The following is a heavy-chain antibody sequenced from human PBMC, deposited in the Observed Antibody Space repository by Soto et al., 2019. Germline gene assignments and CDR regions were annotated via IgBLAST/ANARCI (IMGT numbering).Heavy chain of an antibody. CDR2: IYYSGST. J-gene: IGHJ4*02. D-gene: IGHD2-2*01. CDR1: GGSISNSGYY. V-gene: IGHV4-39*01. CDR3: ARRASWDY. Sequence: PSETLSLTCTVSGGSISNSGYYWGWIRQPPGKGLEWIGSIYYSGSTYYNPSLKSRVTISVDTSKNQFSLKLSSVTAADTAVYYCARRASWDYWGQGTLVTVSS.